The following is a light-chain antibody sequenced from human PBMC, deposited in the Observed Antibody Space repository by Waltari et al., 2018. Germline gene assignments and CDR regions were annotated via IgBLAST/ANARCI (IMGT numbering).Light chain of an antibody. CDR1: QSVFYSSNNKNY. V-gene: IGKV4-1*01. CDR2: WAS. Sequence: DIVMTQSPDSLAVSLGERATINCKSSQSVFYSSNNKNYLAWYQQKPGQPPKLLFYWASTRESGVPDRFSGSGSGTDFTLAIDSLQAEDVAVYYCQQYYTILPTFGPGNKVDIK. J-gene: IGKJ3*01. CDR3: QQYYTILPT.